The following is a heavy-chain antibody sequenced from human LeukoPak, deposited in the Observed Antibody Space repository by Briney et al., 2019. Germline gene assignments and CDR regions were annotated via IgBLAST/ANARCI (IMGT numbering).Heavy chain of an antibody. D-gene: IGHD6-13*01. CDR2: IQHDGSNK. J-gene: IGHJ4*02. CDR1: GFSFTRYG. Sequence: PGGSLRLSCAASGFSFTRYGMHWVRQAPGKGLEWAAFIQHDGSNKYYADSVKGRFTISRDNSKNTLYLQMNSLRAEDTAVYYCAREQRQQLVPDYWGQGTLVTVSS. V-gene: IGHV3-30*02. CDR3: AREQRQQLVPDY.